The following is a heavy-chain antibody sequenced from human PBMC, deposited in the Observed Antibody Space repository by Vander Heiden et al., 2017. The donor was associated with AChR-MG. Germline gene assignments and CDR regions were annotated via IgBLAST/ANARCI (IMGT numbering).Heavy chain of an antibody. D-gene: IGHD4-17*01. V-gene: IGHV3-23*01. J-gene: IGHJ4*02. CDR3: AIRAYGERERLHYFDY. CDR1: GFTFSHYA. CDR2: FGIRGRST. Sequence: EVQPLESEGGLVQPGGSLRLSCVVSGFTFSHYAMSWVRQAPGKGLEWVSTFGIRGRSTYYSDSVKGRFTISRDNSKNTLYLQMDSLRAEDTAVYYCAIRAYGERERLHYFDYWGQGTLVTVSS.